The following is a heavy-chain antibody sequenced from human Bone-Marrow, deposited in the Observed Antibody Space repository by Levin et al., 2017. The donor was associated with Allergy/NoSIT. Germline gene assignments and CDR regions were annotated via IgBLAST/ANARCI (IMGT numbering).Heavy chain of an antibody. J-gene: IGHJ5*02. D-gene: IGHD2-21*01. CDR2: IYYSGST. Sequence: SQTLSLTCTVSGGSISGSYWSWVRQPPGKGLEWIGYIYYSGSTNYNPSLKSRVTTTVDTSKNQFSLKLSSVTAADTAVYYCARTRDGPYSGWFDPWGQGTLVTVSS. CDR3: ARTRDGPYSGWFDP. CDR1: GGSISGSY. V-gene: IGHV4-59*08.